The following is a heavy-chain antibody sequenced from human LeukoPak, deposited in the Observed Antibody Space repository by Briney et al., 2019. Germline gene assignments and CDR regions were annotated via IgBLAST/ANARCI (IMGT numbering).Heavy chain of an antibody. Sequence: GGSLRLSCAASGLTFSSYAMSWVRQTPGKGLEWVSGIDPSGGGTYYADSVKGRLTISRDNSKNTLYLQMNSLRAEDTAVYYCAKDPIAVAGNNYYGMDVWGQGTTVSVSS. CDR2: IDPSGGGT. J-gene: IGHJ6*02. V-gene: IGHV3-23*01. CDR1: GLTFSSYA. D-gene: IGHD6-19*01. CDR3: AKDPIAVAGNNYYGMDV.